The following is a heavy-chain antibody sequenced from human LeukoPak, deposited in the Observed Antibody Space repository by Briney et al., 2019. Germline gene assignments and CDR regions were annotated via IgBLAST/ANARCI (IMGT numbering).Heavy chain of an antibody. CDR1: GFAFSRYT. J-gene: IGHJ4*02. CDR3: ARVYYGSGTYSDY. CDR2: VTSDSSRI. V-gene: IGHV3-21*01. Sequence: GGSLRLSCAGSGFAFSRYTVNWVRQAPGKGLEWVSSVTSDSSRIYYADSVKGRFTISRDNAKNSLYLQMNSLRAEDTAVYYCARVYYGSGTYSDYWGQGTLVTVSS. D-gene: IGHD3-10*01.